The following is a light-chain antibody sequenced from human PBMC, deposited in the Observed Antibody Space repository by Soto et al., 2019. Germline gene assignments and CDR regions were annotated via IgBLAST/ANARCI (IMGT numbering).Light chain of an antibody. V-gene: IGKV3-15*01. Sequence: VVMTQSPATLSVSPGESATLSCRASQSVSRNLAWYQQKPGQAPRLLLDGSYFRATNVTDRFTGRGSGTEFTLTISCLQSDDSTIYHCQQYNNLSPLTFGEGTKVEIK. CDR3: QQYNNLSPLT. J-gene: IGKJ4*02. CDR2: GSY. CDR1: QSVSRN.